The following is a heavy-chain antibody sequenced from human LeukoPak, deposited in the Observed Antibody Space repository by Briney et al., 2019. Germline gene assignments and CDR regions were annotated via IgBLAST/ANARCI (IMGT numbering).Heavy chain of an antibody. CDR3: ARDLTDYYGSGENWFDP. CDR1: GYTFTDYY. V-gene: IGHV1-2*02. J-gene: IGHJ5*02. Sequence: ASVKVSCKASGYTFTDYYMHWVRQAPGQGLEWMGWINPNSGGTNFAQKFQGRVTMTRDTSISTAYMELSRLRSDDTAVYYCARDLTDYYGSGENWFDPWGQGTLVTVSS. CDR2: INPNSGGT. D-gene: IGHD3-10*01.